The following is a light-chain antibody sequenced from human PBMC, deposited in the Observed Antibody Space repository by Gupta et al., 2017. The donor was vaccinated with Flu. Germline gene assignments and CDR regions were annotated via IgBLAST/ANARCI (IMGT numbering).Light chain of an antibody. CDR3: QHYISYPYT. CDR1: QSISSW. J-gene: IGKJ2*01. V-gene: IGKV1-5*03. CDR2: TSS. Sequence: GDRVTITCRASQSISSWLDWYQQKPGTAPNLLISTSSKLESGVPSRCSGSGSGTEFTLTISSLQPDDFATYYCQHYISYPYTFGQGTKLEIK.